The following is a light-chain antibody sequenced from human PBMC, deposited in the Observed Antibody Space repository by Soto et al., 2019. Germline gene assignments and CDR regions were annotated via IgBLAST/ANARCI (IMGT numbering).Light chain of an antibody. J-gene: IGLJ1*01. CDR2: DVI. CDR1: SSDVGVYNY. Sequence: LTQPASVSGSPGQSITISCTGTSSDVGVYNYVSWYQQHPGKAPNLMIYDVINRPSGVSNRFSGSKSGNTASLTISGLQAEDEADYYCSSYTSSSTQVFGTGTKVTV. V-gene: IGLV2-14*01. CDR3: SSYTSSSTQV.